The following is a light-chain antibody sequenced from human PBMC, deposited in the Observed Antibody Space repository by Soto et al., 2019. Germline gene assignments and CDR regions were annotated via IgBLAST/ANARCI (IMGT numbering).Light chain of an antibody. CDR1: NSNIGAGYD. Sequence: QSVLTQSPSVSGAPGQRVTISCTGTNSNIGAGYDVQWYQQLPRAAPKLLIFGNTNRPSGVPDRFSGSKSGTSASLAIAGLQAEDEADYYCQSYDSSLSGWVFGGGTKLTVL. J-gene: IGLJ3*02. CDR2: GNT. V-gene: IGLV1-40*01. CDR3: QSYDSSLSGWV.